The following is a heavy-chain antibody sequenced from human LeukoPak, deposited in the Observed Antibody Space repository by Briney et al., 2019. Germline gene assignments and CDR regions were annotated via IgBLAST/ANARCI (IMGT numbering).Heavy chain of an antibody. J-gene: IGHJ4*02. CDR2: INIDGSSS. V-gene: IGHV3-74*01. Sequence: GGSLRLSCAASGFTFSSYWMHWVRQAPGKGLVWVSRINIDGSSSSYADSVKGRFTIPRDNAKNTLYLQMNSLRAEDTAVYYCARGYGVTTFYLPFYWGQGTLVTVSS. D-gene: IGHD4-17*01. CDR1: GFTFSSYW. CDR3: ARGYGVTTFYLPFY.